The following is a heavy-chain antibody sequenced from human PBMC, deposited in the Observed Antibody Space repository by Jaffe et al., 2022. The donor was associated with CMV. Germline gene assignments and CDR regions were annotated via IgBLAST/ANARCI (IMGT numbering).Heavy chain of an antibody. CDR2: IYTSGST. Sequence: QVQLQESGPGLVKPSETLSLTCTVSGGSISSYYWSWIRQPAGKGLEWIGRIYTSGSTNYNPSLKSRVTMSVDTSKNQFSLKLSSVTAADTAVYYCARDTSSSWYNWFDPWGQGTLVTVSS. V-gene: IGHV4-4*07. D-gene: IGHD6-13*01. CDR1: GGSISSYY. J-gene: IGHJ5*02. CDR3: ARDTSSSWYNWFDP.